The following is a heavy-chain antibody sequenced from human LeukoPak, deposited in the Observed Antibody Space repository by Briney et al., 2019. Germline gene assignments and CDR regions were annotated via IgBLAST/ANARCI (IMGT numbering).Heavy chain of an antibody. J-gene: IGHJ4*02. V-gene: IGHV3-48*03. CDR1: GFTFSSYE. CDR2: ISSSGSTI. CDR3: ASSYYDGRIFDY. Sequence: PGGSLRLSCAASGFTFSSYEMNWVRQAPGKGLEWVSYISSSGSTIYYADSVKGRFTISRDNAKNSLYLQMNSLRAEDTAVYYCASSYYDGRIFDYWGQGTLVTVSS. D-gene: IGHD3-22*01.